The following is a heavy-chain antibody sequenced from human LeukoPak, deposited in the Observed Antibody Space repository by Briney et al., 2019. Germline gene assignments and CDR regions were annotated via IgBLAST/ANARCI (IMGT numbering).Heavy chain of an antibody. V-gene: IGHV3-23*01. J-gene: IGHJ3*01. CDR2: INAGGGET. D-gene: IGHD4-17*01. Sequence: GGSLGLSCAASGFTFSTYAMTWVRQAAEKGLEWVSIINAGGGETYYADSVKGRFTISRDNSKNTLYLQMNSLRVEDTAVYYCGRDPNGDYFGAFEFWGQETLVTVSA. CDR3: GRDPNGDYFGAFEF. CDR1: GFTFSTYA.